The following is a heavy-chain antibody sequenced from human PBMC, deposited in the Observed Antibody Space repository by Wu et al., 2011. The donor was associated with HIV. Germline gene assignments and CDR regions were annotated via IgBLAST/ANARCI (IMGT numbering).Heavy chain of an antibody. CDR1: GGTFSDYA. CDR3: ATGGPYFYDSRGYPHAFDI. V-gene: IGHV1-69*12. D-gene: IGHD3-22*01. Sequence: VQLVQSGTEVREPGSSVKVSCKASGGTFSDYAIAWVRQAPGQGLEWMGAFMPIFGSATYAQKFQGRVTITADESSTTASMELSSLTFEDTAVYYCATGGPYFYDSRGYPHAFDIWGQGTMVTVSS. CDR2: FMPIFGSA. J-gene: IGHJ3*02.